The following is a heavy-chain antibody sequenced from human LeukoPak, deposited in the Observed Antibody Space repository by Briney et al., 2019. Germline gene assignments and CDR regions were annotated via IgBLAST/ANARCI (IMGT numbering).Heavy chain of an antibody. V-gene: IGHV3-7*01. CDR3: AGCAGNSCYFDY. CDR1: GFSFISYW. Sequence: GGSLRRSCAASGFSFISYWMSWVRQAPGKGLEWVANIKQDGSAKNYVDSVKGRFTISRDNAKNSLYLQLNSLRAEDTAVYYCAGCAGNSCYFDYWGQGTLVIVSS. D-gene: IGHD1-1*01. CDR2: IKQDGSAK. J-gene: IGHJ4*02.